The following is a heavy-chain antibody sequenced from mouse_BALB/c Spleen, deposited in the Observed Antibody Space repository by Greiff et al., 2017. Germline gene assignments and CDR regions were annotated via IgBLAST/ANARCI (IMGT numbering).Heavy chain of an antibody. CDR1: GFTFSSFG. Sequence: QLVESGGGLVQPGGSRKLSCAASGFTFSSFGMHWVRQAPEKGLEWVAYISSGSSTIYYADTVKGRFTISRDNPKNTLFLQMTSLRSEDTAMYYCARSRDYDWFAYWGQGTLVTVSA. J-gene: IGHJ3*01. D-gene: IGHD2-4*01. CDR3: ARSRDYDWFAY. V-gene: IGHV5-17*02. CDR2: ISSGSSTI.